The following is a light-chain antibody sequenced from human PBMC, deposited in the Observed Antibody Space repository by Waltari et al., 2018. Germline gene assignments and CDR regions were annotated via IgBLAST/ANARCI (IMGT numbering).Light chain of an antibody. CDR3: QSAHSGSTHLL. V-gene: IGLV3-25*03. CDR2: KDN. Sequence: SYELTQPPSVSVSPGQTARIPCSGDVSPKQYAYWYQQKPGQAPVLIISKDNERASGIPERFSGSTSGTTVTLTISGAQADYEADYYCQSAHSGSTHLLFGGGTKLTVL. CDR1: VSPKQY. J-gene: IGLJ2*01.